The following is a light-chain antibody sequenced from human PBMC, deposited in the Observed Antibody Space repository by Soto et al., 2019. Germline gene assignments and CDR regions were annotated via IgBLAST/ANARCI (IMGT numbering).Light chain of an antibody. CDR1: SSDVGGYNF. J-gene: IGLJ2*01. V-gene: IGLV2-14*01. CDR3: SSYTSSSTLGGV. Sequence: QAVVTQPASVSGSPGQSITISCTGTSSDVGGYNFVSWYHQHPGKAPKLMIYDVSNRPSGVSNRFSGSKSGNTASLTISGLQAEDEADYYCSSYTSSSTLGGVFGGGTKVTVL. CDR2: DVS.